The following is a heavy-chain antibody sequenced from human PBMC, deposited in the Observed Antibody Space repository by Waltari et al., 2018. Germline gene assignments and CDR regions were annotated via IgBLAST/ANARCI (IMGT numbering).Heavy chain of an antibody. CDR2: IYTSGNT. Sequence: QVQLQESGPGLVKPSQTLSLTCTVSGGSISSGSYYWSWIRQPAGKGLEWIGRIYTSGNTNYNPSLKSRVTISVDTSKNQFSLKLSSVTAADTAVYYCARGMTYYYDSSGYYGGGYYYYYMDVWGKGTTVTVSS. CDR3: ARGMTYYYDSSGYYGGGYYYYYMDV. V-gene: IGHV4-61*02. D-gene: IGHD3-22*01. J-gene: IGHJ6*03. CDR1: GGSISSGSYY.